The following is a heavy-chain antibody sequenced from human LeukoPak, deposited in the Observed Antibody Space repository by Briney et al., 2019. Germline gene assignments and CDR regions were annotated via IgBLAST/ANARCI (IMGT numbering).Heavy chain of an antibody. D-gene: IGHD3-10*01. V-gene: IGHV1-69*13. CDR1: GGTFSSYA. Sequence: GASMKVSCKASGGTFSSYAISWVRQAPGQGLEWMGGIIPIFGTANYAQKFQGRVTITADESTSTAYMELSSLRSEDTAVYYCARGWYYGSSNYCYYYMDVWGKGTTVTISS. CDR3: ARGWYYGSSNYCYYYMDV. CDR2: IIPIFGTA. J-gene: IGHJ6*03.